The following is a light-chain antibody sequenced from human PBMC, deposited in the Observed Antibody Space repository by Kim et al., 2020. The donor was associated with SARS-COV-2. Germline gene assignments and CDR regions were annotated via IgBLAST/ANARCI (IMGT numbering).Light chain of an antibody. CDR3: QQRSNGTPI. Sequence: EIVLTQSPATLSLSPGERATLSCRASQSVSTYLTWYQQKPGQAPRLLIYDASNRATGIPARFSGGGSGTDFTLTISSLEPEDFAVYYCQQRSNGTPIFGPVTKVDIK. CDR2: DAS. J-gene: IGKJ3*01. V-gene: IGKV3-11*01. CDR1: QSVSTY.